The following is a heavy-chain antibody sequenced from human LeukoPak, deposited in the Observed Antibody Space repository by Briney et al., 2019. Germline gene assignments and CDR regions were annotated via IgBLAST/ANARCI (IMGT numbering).Heavy chain of an antibody. CDR1: GYSFTSYW. D-gene: IGHD2-15*01. V-gene: IGHV5-51*01. Sequence: GESLKISCKGSGYSFTSYWIGWVRQMPGKGLEWMGIIYPGDSDTRYSPSFQGQVTISADKFISTAYLQWSSLKASDTAMYYCARHCSGGSCYPSGTDYWGQGTLVTVSS. CDR2: IYPGDSDT. J-gene: IGHJ4*02. CDR3: ARHCSGGSCYPSGTDY.